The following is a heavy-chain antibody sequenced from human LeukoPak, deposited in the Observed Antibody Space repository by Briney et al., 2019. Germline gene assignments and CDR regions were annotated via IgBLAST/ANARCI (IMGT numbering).Heavy chain of an antibody. CDR2: IYSGGST. CDR1: GFTVSSNY. J-gene: IGHJ6*03. D-gene: IGHD3-3*01. V-gene: IGHV3-53*01. Sequence: GGSLRLSCAASGFTVSSNYMTWVRQAPGKGLEWVSVIYSGGSTYYADSVKGRFTISRDNAKNSLYLQMNSLRAEDTAVYYCARDPRYYDFWSGYYEVSYYYYYMDVWGKGTTVTVSS. CDR3: ARDPRYYDFWSGYYEVSYYYYYMDV.